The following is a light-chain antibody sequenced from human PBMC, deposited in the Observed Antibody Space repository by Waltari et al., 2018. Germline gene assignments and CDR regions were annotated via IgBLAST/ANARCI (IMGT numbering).Light chain of an antibody. Sequence: QSALTQPASVSGSPGQSLTISCTGTRSDVGTYNFVSWYQQHPGKAPKFMIYEVSKRPSGVSNRFSGSKSGNTASLTISGLQAEDEADYYCCSYAGSSSFVVFGGGTKLTVL. V-gene: IGLV2-23*02. J-gene: IGLJ2*01. CDR3: CSYAGSSSFVV. CDR1: RSDVGTYNF. CDR2: EVS.